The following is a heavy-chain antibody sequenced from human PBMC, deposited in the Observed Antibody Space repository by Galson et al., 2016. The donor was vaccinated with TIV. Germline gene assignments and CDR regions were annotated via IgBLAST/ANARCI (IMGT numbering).Heavy chain of an antibody. CDR2: INWNGRKT. D-gene: IGHD5-24*01. V-gene: IGHV3-20*04. CDR1: GFNFDDSA. Sequence: SLRLSCATSGFNFDDSAFTWVRQVPGKGLEWVCDINWNGRKTRYRDSLTGRFTVSRDNGKKTLYLQLSSLRTEDTGLYYCTRNPAEMRKESDYYDYWGQGSMVTVAS. CDR3: TRNPAEMRKESDYYDY. J-gene: IGHJ4*02.